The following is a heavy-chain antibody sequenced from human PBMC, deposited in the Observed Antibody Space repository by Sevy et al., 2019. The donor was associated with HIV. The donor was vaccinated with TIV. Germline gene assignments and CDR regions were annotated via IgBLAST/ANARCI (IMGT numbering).Heavy chain of an antibody. V-gene: IGHV1-18*01. CDR2: ISAYNGNT. J-gene: IGHJ5*02. CDR1: GYTFTSYG. D-gene: IGHD2-15*01. CDR3: ARVNPRYCSGGSCENWFDP. Sequence: ASVKVSCKASGYTFTSYGISWVRQAPGQGLEWMGWISAYNGNTNYAQKLQGRVTMTTDTSTSTGYMELRSLRSDDTAVYYCARVNPRYCSGGSCENWFDPWGQGTLVTVSS.